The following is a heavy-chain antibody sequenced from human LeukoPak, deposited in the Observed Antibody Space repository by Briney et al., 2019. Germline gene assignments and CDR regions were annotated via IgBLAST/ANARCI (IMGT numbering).Heavy chain of an antibody. J-gene: IGHJ4*02. D-gene: IGHD3-22*01. V-gene: IGHV3-30-3*01. CDR1: GFTFSSYA. CDR3: ARDASGYYYDPSYYFDY. Sequence: GGSLRLSCAASGFTFSSYAMHWVRQAPGKGLEWVAVISYDGCNKYYADSVKGRFTISRDNSKNTLYLQMNSLRAEDTAVYYCARDASGYYYDPSYYFDYWGQGTLVTVSS. CDR2: ISYDGCNK.